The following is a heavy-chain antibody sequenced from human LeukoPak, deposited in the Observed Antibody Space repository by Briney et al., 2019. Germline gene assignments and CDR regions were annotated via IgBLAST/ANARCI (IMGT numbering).Heavy chain of an antibody. D-gene: IGHD1-26*01. CDR1: GFTFSTYA. CDR2: IGDTT. V-gene: IGHV3-23*01. J-gene: IGHJ4*02. Sequence: GGSLRLSCAASGFTFSTYAMSWVRQAPGKGLEWVSAIGDTTYYADSVEGRFTISRDNSKNTLYLQMNSLRAEDAAIYYCAKAFAFVGANFFDYWGQGTLVTVSS. CDR3: AKAFAFVGANFFDY.